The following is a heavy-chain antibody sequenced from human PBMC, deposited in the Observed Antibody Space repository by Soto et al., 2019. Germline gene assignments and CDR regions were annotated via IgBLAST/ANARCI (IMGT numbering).Heavy chain of an antibody. CDR2: IYWDDDK. J-gene: IGHJ4*02. CDR1: GFSLTGSGVG. D-gene: IGHD3-3*01. CDR3: ARFLWSDTSLYYFDY. V-gene: IGHV2-5*02. Sequence: QITLKESGPTLVKPTQTLTLTCTFSGFSLTGSGVGVGWIRQPPGKALEWLALIYWDDDKRYSPSLKSRLTITTDTSKNHVALTVTNMDPVDTATYYCARFLWSDTSLYYFDYWGQGTLVTVSS.